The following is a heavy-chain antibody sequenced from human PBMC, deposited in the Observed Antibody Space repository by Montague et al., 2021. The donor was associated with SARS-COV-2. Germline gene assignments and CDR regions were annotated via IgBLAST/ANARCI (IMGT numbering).Heavy chain of an antibody. D-gene: IGHD2-21*01. J-gene: IGHJ5*02. V-gene: IGHV4-59*01. CDR3: ARGGDMNWFDP. Sequence: SETLSLTCTVSGGSISSYYWSWIRQPPGKGLEWIGYIYYSGSTNYNPSLKSRVTISVDTSKNQYSLKLSSVTAADTAVYYCARGGDMNWFDPWGQGTLVTVSS. CDR1: GGSISSYY. CDR2: IYYSGST.